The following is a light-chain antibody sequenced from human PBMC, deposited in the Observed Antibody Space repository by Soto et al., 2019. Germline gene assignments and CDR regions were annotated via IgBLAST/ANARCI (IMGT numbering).Light chain of an antibody. CDR2: AAS. V-gene: IGKV1-39*01. CDR3: QQSYSRGLT. CDR1: QSISSY. Sequence: DIQMTQSPSSLSASVGDRVTITCRASQSISSYLNWYQQKPGKAPKLLIYAASSLESGVPSRFSGGGSGTDFTLTISSLQPEDFATYYCQQSYSRGLTFGGGTKVEIK. J-gene: IGKJ4*01.